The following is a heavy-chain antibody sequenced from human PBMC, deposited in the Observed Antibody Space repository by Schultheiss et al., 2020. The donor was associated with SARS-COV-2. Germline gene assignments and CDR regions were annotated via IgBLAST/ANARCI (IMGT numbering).Heavy chain of an antibody. D-gene: IGHD6-13*01. V-gene: IGHV1-2*02. CDR3: APTIAAAGQRYFDL. Sequence: ASVKVSCKASGYTFTSYDINWVRQATGQGLEWMGWINPNSGGTNYAQKFQGRVTMTRDTSISTAYMELSRLRSDDTAVYYCAPTIAAAGQRYFDLWGRGTLVTVSS. CDR1: GYTFTSYD. CDR2: INPNSGGT. J-gene: IGHJ2*01.